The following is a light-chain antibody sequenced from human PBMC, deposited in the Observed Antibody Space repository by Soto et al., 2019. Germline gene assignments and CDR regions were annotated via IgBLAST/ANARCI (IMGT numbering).Light chain of an antibody. J-gene: IGKJ5*01. V-gene: IGKV3-20*01. Sequence: EIVLTQSPGTLSLSPGERATLSCRASQSVTSSYLTWYQQKPGQAPRLLIYGASTRAAGIPDRFSGSGSGTDFTLTINSLQPEDFATYYCQQSNRYPITFGQGTRLEIK. CDR2: GAS. CDR3: QQSNRYPIT. CDR1: QSVTSSY.